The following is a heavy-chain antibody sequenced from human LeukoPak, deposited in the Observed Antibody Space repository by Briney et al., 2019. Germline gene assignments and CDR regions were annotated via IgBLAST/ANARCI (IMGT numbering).Heavy chain of an antibody. Sequence: RSGGSLRLSCAASGFTFSSYGMHWVRQAPGKGLEWVAVISYDGSNKYYADSVKGRFTISRDNSKNSLYLQMNSLRAEDTAVYYCARGYYDRYWGQGTLVTVSS. V-gene: IGHV3-30*03. CDR1: GFTFSSYG. CDR2: ISYDGSNK. J-gene: IGHJ4*02. D-gene: IGHD3-22*01. CDR3: ARGYYDRY.